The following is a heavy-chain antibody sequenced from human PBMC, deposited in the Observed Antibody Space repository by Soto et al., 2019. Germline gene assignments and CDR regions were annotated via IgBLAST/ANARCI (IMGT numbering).Heavy chain of an antibody. D-gene: IGHD2-2*01. CDR3: ARQYCSSTSCPPADFDY. CDR1: GGSISSYF. J-gene: IGHJ4*02. V-gene: IGHV4-59*08. Sequence: SETLSLTCPVSGGSISSYFWSWIRQPPGKGLEWIGYIYYTGSTNYNPSLKSRVTISVDTSKNQFSLQLSSVTAADTAVYYCARQYCSSTSCPPADFDYWGQGTLVTVSS. CDR2: IYYTGST.